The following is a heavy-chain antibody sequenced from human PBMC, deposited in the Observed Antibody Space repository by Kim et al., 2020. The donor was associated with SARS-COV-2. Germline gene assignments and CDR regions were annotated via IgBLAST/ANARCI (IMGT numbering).Heavy chain of an antibody. CDR3: ASSSGWYGNYFDY. CDR1: GGSISSYY. V-gene: IGHV4-59*01. J-gene: IGHJ4*02. Sequence: SETLSLTCTVSGGSISSYYWSWIRQPPGKGLEWIGYIYYSGSTNYNPSLKSRVTISVDTSKNQFSLKLSSVTAADTAVYYCASSSGWYGNYFDYWGQGTLVTVSS. CDR2: IYYSGST. D-gene: IGHD6-19*01.